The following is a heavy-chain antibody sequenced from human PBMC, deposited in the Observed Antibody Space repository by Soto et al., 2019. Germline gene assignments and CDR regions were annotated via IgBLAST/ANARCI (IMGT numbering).Heavy chain of an antibody. J-gene: IGHJ6*03. V-gene: IGHV4-59*01. CDR3: ARGGGYSGYHPEGYYYYYMDV. D-gene: IGHD5-12*01. CDR1: GGSISSYY. Sequence: SETLSITCTVSGGSISSYYWSWIRQPPGKGLEWIGYIYYSGSTNYNPSLKSRVTISVDTSKNQFSLKLSSVTAADTAVYYCARGGGYSGYHPEGYYYYYMDVWGKGTTVTVSS. CDR2: IYYSGST.